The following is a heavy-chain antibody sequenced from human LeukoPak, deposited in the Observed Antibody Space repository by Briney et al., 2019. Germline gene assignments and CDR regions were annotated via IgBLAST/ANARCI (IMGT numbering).Heavy chain of an antibody. V-gene: IGHV3-74*01. CDR1: GFTFSSYW. CDR3: AKGSKAVLFTRDHYMDV. Sequence: GGSLRLSCAASGFTFSSYWMHWVRQAPGKGLVWVSRINSDGSSTSYADSVKGRFTISRDNSKNTLYLQMNSLRAEDTAVYFCAKGSKAVLFTRDHYMDVWGKGTTVTISS. D-gene: IGHD6-19*01. J-gene: IGHJ6*03. CDR2: INSDGSST.